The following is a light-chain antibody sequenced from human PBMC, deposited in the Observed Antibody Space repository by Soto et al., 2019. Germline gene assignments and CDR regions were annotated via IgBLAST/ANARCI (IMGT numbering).Light chain of an antibody. Sequence: DIQMTQSPSTLSASVGERVTITCRASQSISAWLAWYQQKPGKAPKLLIYKASNVESGVPSRFSGSGSGTEFTLTIGSLQPDDFAPYYCQQYHSYPLTFGQGTRLEIK. V-gene: IGKV1-5*03. J-gene: IGKJ5*01. CDR2: KAS. CDR1: QSISAW. CDR3: QQYHSYPLT.